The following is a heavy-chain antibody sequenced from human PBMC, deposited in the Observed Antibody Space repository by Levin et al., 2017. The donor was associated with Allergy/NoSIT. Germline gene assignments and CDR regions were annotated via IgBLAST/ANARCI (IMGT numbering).Heavy chain of an antibody. Sequence: GGSLRLSCEASGFTFSDYEMNWVRQAPGGGLEWISYITGSGTTIYYADSVKGRFTISRDNARNSVFLQMNSLRAEDSGVYYCAREDGNWGQGTLVTVSS. CDR2: ITGSGTTI. D-gene: IGHD5-24*01. J-gene: IGHJ4*02. CDR3: AREDGN. CDR1: GFTFSDYE. V-gene: IGHV3-48*03.